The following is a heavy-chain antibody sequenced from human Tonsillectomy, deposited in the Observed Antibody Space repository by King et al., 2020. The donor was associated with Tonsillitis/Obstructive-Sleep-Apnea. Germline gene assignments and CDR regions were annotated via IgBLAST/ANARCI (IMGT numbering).Heavy chain of an antibody. CDR1: GFTFSSYA. CDR3: AKDGGEIPAAIFGVPYYYYYVDV. CDR2: ISASGGTT. Sequence: VQLVESGGGLVQPGGSLRLSCAASGFTFSSYAMSWVRQAPGKGLEWVSGISASGGTTYYADSVKGRFTISRDNSKNTLYLQLNSLRVEDTAVYYCAKDGGEIPAAIFGVPYYYYYVDVWGKGTTVTVSS. J-gene: IGHJ6*03. D-gene: IGHD2-2*02. V-gene: IGHV3-23*04.